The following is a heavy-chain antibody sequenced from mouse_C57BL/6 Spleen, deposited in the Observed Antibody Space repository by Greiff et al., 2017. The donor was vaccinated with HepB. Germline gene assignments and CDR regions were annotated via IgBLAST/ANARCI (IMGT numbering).Heavy chain of an antibody. CDR1: GYTFTSYW. Sequence: VQLQQPGAELVKPGASVKLSCKASGYTFTSYWMHWVKQRPGQGLEWIGMIHPNSGSTNYNEKFKSKATLTVDKSSSTAYMQLSSLTSEDSAVYYCARRNSYEGFAYWGQGTLVTVSA. J-gene: IGHJ3*01. V-gene: IGHV1-64*01. D-gene: IGHD1-1*01. CDR2: IHPNSGST. CDR3: ARRNSYEGFAY.